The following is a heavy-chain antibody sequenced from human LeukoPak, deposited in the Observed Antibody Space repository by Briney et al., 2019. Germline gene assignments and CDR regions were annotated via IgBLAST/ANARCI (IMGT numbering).Heavy chain of an antibody. D-gene: IGHD5-18*01. J-gene: IGHJ4*02. CDR2: INPSGGST. CDR1: GYTFTSYY. Sequence: ASVKVSCKASGYTFTSYYMHWVRQAPGRALEWMGIINPSGGSTSYAQKFQGRVTMTRDMSTSTVYMELSSLRSEDTAVYYCARSGIQLWGFFDYWGQGTLVTVSS. CDR3: ARSGIQLWGFFDY. V-gene: IGHV1-46*01.